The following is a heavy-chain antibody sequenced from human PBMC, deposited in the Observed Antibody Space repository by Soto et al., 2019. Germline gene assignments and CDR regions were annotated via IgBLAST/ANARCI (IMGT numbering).Heavy chain of an antibody. CDR1: GYSFTSYP. J-gene: IGHJ4*01. V-gene: IGHV1-18*01. CDR2: ISTYNGNT. D-gene: IGHD5-18*01. CDR3: ATGGYNYGSFDY. Sequence: ASVKVSCKASGYSFTSYPISWVRQAPGQGLEWMGWISTYNGNTNYAQKLQGRVTMTTDTSTSTAYMELRSLRSDDTALYYCATGGYNYGSFDYCGHGALVTVSS.